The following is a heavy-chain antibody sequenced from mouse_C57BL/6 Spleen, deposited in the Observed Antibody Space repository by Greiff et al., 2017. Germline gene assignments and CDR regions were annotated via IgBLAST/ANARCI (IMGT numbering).Heavy chain of an antibody. J-gene: IGHJ1*03. CDR2: ILPGSGST. CDR3: ARPDGYCDD. Sequence: VQLVESGAELMKPGASVKLSCKATGFTFPGYWIEWVKQRPGHGLEWIGEILPGSGSTNYNEKFQGRATITAATSSNTAYLQLSSLTTDDSAIDYCARPDGYCDDWGTGTTGTVSS. V-gene: IGHV1-9*01. CDR1: GFTFPGYW.